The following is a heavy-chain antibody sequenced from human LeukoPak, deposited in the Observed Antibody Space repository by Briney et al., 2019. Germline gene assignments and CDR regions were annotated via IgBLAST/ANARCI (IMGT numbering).Heavy chain of an antibody. Sequence: GGSLRLSCAASDFLFSLYALHWVRQAPGKGLEWVAVISYDENDKYYADSVKGRFTISRDNSKSTLYLQMNSLRAEDTAVYYCAKGPSRCCSGDSCYVDYWGQGTLVTVSS. CDR3: AKGPSRCCSGDSCYVDY. J-gene: IGHJ4*02. V-gene: IGHV3-30*18. CDR2: ISYDENDK. CDR1: DFLFSLYA. D-gene: IGHD2-15*01.